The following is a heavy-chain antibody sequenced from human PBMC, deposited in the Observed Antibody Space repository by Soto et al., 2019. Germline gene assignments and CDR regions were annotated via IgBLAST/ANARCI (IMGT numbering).Heavy chain of an antibody. Sequence: SETLSLTCIVSGDSISSNYWSWIRQSPGKGLEWIGYIYDSGNTNYNPSLKSRVTMSVDTSKNQFSLKLTSVTAADTAVYYCARRQPVTYGHFFDSWGQGMLVTVS. CDR1: GDSISSNY. V-gene: IGHV4-59*01. J-gene: IGHJ4*02. D-gene: IGHD3-3*02. CDR2: IYDSGNT. CDR3: ARRQPVTYGHFFDS.